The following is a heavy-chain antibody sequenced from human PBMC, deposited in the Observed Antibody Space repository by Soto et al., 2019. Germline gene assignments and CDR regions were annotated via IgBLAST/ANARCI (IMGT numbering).Heavy chain of an antibody. V-gene: IGHV5-51*01. J-gene: IGHJ4*02. Sequence: PVESLKLCFEVAGYTFNNYLYRVVLQMPGKGLEWMAIINGGGSDTRYSPSFQCQVTVSADKSIGTAYLQWNSLKASDTAIYYCGRKDSNGWYHNWGQRTPVTVSS. CDR1: GYTFNNYL. D-gene: IGHD6-13*01. CDR3: GRKDSNGWYHN. CDR2: INGGGSDT.